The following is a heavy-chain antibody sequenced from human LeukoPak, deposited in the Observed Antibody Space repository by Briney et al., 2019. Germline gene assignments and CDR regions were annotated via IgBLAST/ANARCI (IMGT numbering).Heavy chain of an antibody. CDR2: IYSGGST. V-gene: IGHV3-53*01. D-gene: IGHD3-16*02. J-gene: IGHJ6*02. CDR3: TRDYRGKDV. Sequence: PGGSLRLSCAASGFTVSSNYMSWVRQAPGKGLEWVSVIYSGGSTYYADSVKGRFTISRDNAKNSVYLQMDSLRVEDTAVYYCTRDYRGKDVWGRGTTVTVSS. CDR1: GFTVSSNY.